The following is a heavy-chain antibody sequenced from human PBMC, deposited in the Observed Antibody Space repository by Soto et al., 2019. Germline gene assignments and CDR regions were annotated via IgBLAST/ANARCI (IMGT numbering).Heavy chain of an antibody. CDR3: ARSDSTANLYVD. CDR1: GFTVTNNY. Sequence: EVQLVESGGGLIQPGGSLRLSCAASGFTVTNNYMTWVRQAPGKGLEWVSVIYSGGSTYYADSVKGRFTISRDNSKNTLYLQMNSLRADDSALYYCARSDSTANLYVDWGQGTLVTVSS. CDR2: IYSGGST. D-gene: IGHD6-25*01. V-gene: IGHV3-53*01. J-gene: IGHJ4*02.